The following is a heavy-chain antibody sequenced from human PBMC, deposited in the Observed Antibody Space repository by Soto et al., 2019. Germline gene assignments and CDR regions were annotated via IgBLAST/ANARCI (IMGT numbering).Heavy chain of an antibody. Sequence: GGSLRLSCAASGFTFSSYWMHWVRQAPGKGLVWVSRINSDGSSTSYADSVKGRFTISRDNAKNTLYLQMNSLRAEDTAVHYCARKNWDDAFDIWGQGTMVTVSS. CDR3: ARKNWDDAFDI. CDR1: GFTFSSYW. V-gene: IGHV3-74*01. D-gene: IGHD7-27*01. J-gene: IGHJ3*02. CDR2: INSDGSST.